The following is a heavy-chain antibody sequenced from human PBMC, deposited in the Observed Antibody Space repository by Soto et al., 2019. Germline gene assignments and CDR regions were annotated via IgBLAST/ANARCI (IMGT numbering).Heavy chain of an antibody. J-gene: IGHJ4*02. CDR2: ISSSSSYI. Sequence: GSLSLSCAASGFTFSSYSMNWVRQAPGKGLEWVSSISSSSSYIYYADSVKGRFTISRDNAKNSLYLQMNSLRAEDTAVYYCAREADDLYFDYWGQGTLVTVSS. D-gene: IGHD3-3*01. V-gene: IGHV3-21*01. CDR3: AREADDLYFDY. CDR1: GFTFSSYS.